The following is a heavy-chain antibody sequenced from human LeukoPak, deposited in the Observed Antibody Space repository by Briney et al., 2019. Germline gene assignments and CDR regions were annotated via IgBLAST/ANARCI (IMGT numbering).Heavy chain of an antibody. CDR1: GFTFSDYY. J-gene: IGHJ4*02. V-gene: IGHV3-11*06. CDR3: ARGTGTTAYFDY. Sequence: GGSLRLSCAASGFTFSDYYMSWFRQGPGKGLEWVSYISRSSSKIRYADSVKGRFTISRDNAKNSLYLQVNSLRAEDTAVYYCARGTGTTAYFDYWGQGTLVTVSS. D-gene: IGHD1-1*01. CDR2: ISRSSSKI.